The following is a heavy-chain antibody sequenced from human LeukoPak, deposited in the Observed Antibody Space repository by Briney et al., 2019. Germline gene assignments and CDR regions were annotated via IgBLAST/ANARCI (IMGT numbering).Heavy chain of an antibody. V-gene: IGHV1-69*05. CDR2: IIPIFGTT. J-gene: IGHJ4*02. CDR3: VRGAWFGELGKYYFDY. CDR1: GGTFSNYA. Sequence: ASVRVSCKASGGTFSNYAVSWVRQAPGQGLEWMGGIIPIFGTTNYAQKFQDRVTIVTDKSTSTAYMDLSSLRSDDTAVYYCVRGAWFGELGKYYFDYWGQGTPVTVSS. D-gene: IGHD3-10*01.